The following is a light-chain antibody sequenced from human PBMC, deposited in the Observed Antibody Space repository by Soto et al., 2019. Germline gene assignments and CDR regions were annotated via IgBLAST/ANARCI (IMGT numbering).Light chain of an antibody. Sequence: QSVLTQPASVSGSPGQSITISCSGTSSDIGSYDHVAWYQQFPGKSPKLIIYAVSDRPSGVSDRFSGSKSGISASLTISGLQTGDEADYYCGSWDSSLSAYVFGTGTKV. V-gene: IGLV2-14*03. CDR2: AVS. CDR1: SSDIGSYDH. J-gene: IGLJ1*01. CDR3: GSWDSSLSAYV.